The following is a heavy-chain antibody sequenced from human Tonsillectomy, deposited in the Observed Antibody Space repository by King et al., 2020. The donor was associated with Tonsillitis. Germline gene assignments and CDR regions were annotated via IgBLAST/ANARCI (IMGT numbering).Heavy chain of an antibody. CDR3: ASRWESYDSSGYYYEHAFDI. CDR1: GGSISSYY. V-gene: IGHV4-59*08. D-gene: IGHD3-22*01. J-gene: IGHJ3*02. Sequence: QVQLQESGPGLVKPSETLSLTCTVSGGSISSYYWSWIRQPPGKGLEWIGYIYYSGSTNYNPSLKSRVTISVDTSKNQFSLKLSSVTAADTAVYYCASRWESYDSSGYYYEHAFDIWCQGTMVTVSS. CDR2: IYYSGST.